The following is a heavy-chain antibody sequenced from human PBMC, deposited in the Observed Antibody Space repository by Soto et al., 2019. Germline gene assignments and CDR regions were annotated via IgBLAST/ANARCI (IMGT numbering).Heavy chain of an antibody. CDR3: ARELWGGEGASSSDNWFDP. D-gene: IGHD3-16*01. Sequence: QVQLVQSGAEVKKPGSSLQVSCKDSGGTFRSYAISWVRQAPGQGLEWMVGIIPIFGTANFAQKFQGRVTISAYKATSTAHMELSSLRSEDTALYYCARELWGGEGASSSDNWFDPWGQWTLVTVSS. CDR2: IIPIFGTA. V-gene: IGHV1-69*06. J-gene: IGHJ5*02. CDR1: GGTFRSYA.